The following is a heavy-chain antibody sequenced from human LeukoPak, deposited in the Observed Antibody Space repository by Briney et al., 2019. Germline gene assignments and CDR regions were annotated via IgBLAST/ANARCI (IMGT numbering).Heavy chain of an antibody. CDR3: AILPLAGAAAGGTFDI. V-gene: IGHV3-33*01. Sequence: PGRSLRLSCAASGFIFSSYGMHWVRQAPGKGLEWVAVIWYDGSNKYYADSVKGRFTISRDDSKNTLYLQTNSLRAEDTAVHYCAILPLAGAAAGGTFDIWGQGTMVTVSS. J-gene: IGHJ3*02. CDR2: IWYDGSNK. CDR1: GFIFSSYG. D-gene: IGHD6-13*01.